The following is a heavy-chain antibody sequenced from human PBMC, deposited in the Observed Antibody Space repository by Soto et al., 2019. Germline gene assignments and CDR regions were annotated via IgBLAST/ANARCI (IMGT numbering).Heavy chain of an antibody. CDR1: GGSISSYY. CDR2: IYYSGST. V-gene: IGHV4-59*08. CDR3: ARYCSSTSCYSEHDYRVERWFDP. Sequence: NPSETLYLTCTVSGGSISSYYWSWIRQPPGKGLEWIGYIYYSGSTNYNPSLKSRVTISVDTSKNQFSLKLSSVTAADTAAYYCARYCSSTSCYSEHDYRVERWFDPWGQGTLVTVSS. J-gene: IGHJ5*02. D-gene: IGHD2-2*01.